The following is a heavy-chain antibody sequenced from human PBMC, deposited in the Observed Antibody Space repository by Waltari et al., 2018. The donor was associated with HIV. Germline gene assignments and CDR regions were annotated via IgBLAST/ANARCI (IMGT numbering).Heavy chain of an antibody. J-gene: IGHJ4*02. D-gene: IGHD5-12*01. V-gene: IGHV4-34*01. CDR2: IDHRGSA. CDR3: ARLVPDGNFIEWYFDY. Sequence: QVQLHQWGAGLLKPSETLSLTCAVYGGTFSGHYWSWLRQFPGRGLEWIGEIDHRGSAKYNPSLKSRATISVDTLKNQISLKLTCVTAADTAIYYCARLVPDGNFIEWYFDYWGLGTPVSVSS. CDR1: GGTFSGHY.